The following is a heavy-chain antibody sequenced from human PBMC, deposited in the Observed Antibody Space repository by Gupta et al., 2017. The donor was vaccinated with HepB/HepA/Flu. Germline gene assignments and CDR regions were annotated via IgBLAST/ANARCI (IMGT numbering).Heavy chain of an antibody. CDR2: ISNGADTL. CDR1: GFAFTSYA. Sequence: EVQLFESGGGLVQPGGSLRLSCTASGFAFTSYAVNWVRQAPGKGLEWVASISNGADTLYYADSVKGRFTISRENSKNMVNLEMNSLRAEDTATYDCANQNSLAGNWPLRSWGQGTLVTVSS. D-gene: IGHD6-19*01. V-gene: IGHV3-23*01. CDR3: ANQNSLAGNWPLRS. J-gene: IGHJ5*02.